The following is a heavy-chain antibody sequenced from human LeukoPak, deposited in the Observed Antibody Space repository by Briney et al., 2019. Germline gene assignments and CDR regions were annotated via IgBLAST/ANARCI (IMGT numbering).Heavy chain of an antibody. CDR2: IRYDGYDK. D-gene: IGHD3-10*01. Sequence: GGSLRLSCAAAGFTFRSYGMYWVRQAPGKGLEWVALIRYDGYDKNYADSVKGRFTISRDNSNNTLYLQMNSLRPEDAAVYYCAKVPAYFGSGKYFDYWGQGTLVTVSS. CDR1: GFTFRSYG. V-gene: IGHV3-30*02. J-gene: IGHJ4*02. CDR3: AKVPAYFGSGKYFDY.